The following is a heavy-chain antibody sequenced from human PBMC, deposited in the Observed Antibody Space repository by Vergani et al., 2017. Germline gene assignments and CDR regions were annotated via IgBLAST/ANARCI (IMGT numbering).Heavy chain of an antibody. Sequence: EVQLVESGGGLVQPGGSLRLSCAASGFTSSSYDMHWVRQATGKGLECVSAIGTAGDTYYPGSVKGRFTISRENAKNSLYLQMNSLRAGDTAIYYCARAVSTTVGDPPGYWGQGTLVTVSS. D-gene: IGHD4-17*01. J-gene: IGHJ4*02. V-gene: IGHV3-13*01. CDR3: ARAVSTTVGDPPGY. CDR2: IGTAGDT. CDR1: GFTSSSYD.